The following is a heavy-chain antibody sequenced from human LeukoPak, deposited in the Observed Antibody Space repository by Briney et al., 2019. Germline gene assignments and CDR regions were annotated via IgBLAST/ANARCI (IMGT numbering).Heavy chain of an antibody. D-gene: IGHD6-13*01. CDR1: GGSISSYY. J-gene: IGHJ6*03. Sequence: PSETLSLTCTVSGGSISSYYWSWIRQPPGKGLEWIGYIYYSGSTNYNPSLKSRVTISVDTSKNQFSLKLSSVTAADTAVYYCARVGYSSSWHPLIYYYMDVWGKGTTVTVSS. V-gene: IGHV4-59*01. CDR2: IYYSGST. CDR3: ARVGYSSSWHPLIYYYMDV.